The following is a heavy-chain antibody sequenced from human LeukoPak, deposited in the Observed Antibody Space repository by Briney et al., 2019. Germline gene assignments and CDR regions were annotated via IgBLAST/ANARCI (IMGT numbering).Heavy chain of an antibody. D-gene: IGHD1-26*01. CDR3: ARRGSYKFDP. CDR1: GGSISSYY. J-gene: IGHJ5*02. V-gene: IGHV4-4*09. Sequence: PSETLSLTCTVSGGSISSYYWSWIRQPPGKGLEWIGYIYTSGSTNYNPSLKSRDTISVDTSKNQFSLKLSSVTAADTAVYYCARRGSYKFDPWGQGTLVTVSS. CDR2: IYTSGST.